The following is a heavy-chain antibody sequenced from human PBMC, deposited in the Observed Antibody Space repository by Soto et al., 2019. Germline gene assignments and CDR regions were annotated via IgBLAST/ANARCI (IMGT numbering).Heavy chain of an antibody. CDR2: SKNKADSYTT. Sequence: EVQLVESGGGLVQPGGSLRLSCAASGFTFSDHYMDWVRQAPGKGLEWVGRSKNKADSYTTEYAASVKGRFTISRDGSKKSLFLQMNSLKTEETAVYYCTVWGSGNDFGAAWGQGILVTVSS. D-gene: IGHD3-10*01. CDR1: GFTFSDHY. CDR3: TVWGSGNDFGAA. V-gene: IGHV3-72*01. J-gene: IGHJ4*02.